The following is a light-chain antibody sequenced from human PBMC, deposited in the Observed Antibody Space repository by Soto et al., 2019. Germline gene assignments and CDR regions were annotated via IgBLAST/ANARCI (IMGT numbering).Light chain of an antibody. Sequence: DIVMTQFPDSLAVSLGERVTINCKSIQSFLYTSNNKNYLSWYQQKPGQPPKLLIYLASTRESGVPERFSGSASGTDFTLTICCLQAQDVAVYSSQQYYRTRTFGLGTKVQIK. CDR2: LAS. J-gene: IGKJ1*01. CDR1: QSFLYTSNNKNY. V-gene: IGKV4-1*01. CDR3: QQYYRTRT.